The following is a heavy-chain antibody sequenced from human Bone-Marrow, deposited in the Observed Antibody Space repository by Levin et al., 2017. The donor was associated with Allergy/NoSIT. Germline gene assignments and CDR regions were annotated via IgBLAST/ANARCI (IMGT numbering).Heavy chain of an antibody. V-gene: IGHV1-69*13. CDR2: IIPMYGPA. D-gene: IGHD6-19*01. CDR1: GGSFRSYV. J-gene: IGHJ4*02. CDR3: ARVKNSGWYDSGPFDQ. Sequence: ASVKVSCKASGGSFRSYVVNWVRQAPGQGLEWMGGIIPMYGPANYAQKFQDRVIITADGATSAAYMELSSLTSEDSAVYYCARVKNSGWYDSGPFDQWGQGTLVTVSS.